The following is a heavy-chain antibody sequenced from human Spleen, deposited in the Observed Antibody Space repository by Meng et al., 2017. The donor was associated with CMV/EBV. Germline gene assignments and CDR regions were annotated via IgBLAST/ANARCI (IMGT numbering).Heavy chain of an antibody. Sequence: GESLKISCAASGFTFSSYAMHWVRQAPGKGLEWVSTIGSGSTYIYYADSLKGRFTISRDNAKNSLYLQMNSLRDEDTAVYYCARDTVDTAMVYYYYGMDVWGQGTTVTVSS. D-gene: IGHD5-18*01. V-gene: IGHV3-21*01. J-gene: IGHJ6*02. CDR1: GFTFSSYA. CDR3: ARDTVDTAMVYYYYGMDV. CDR2: IGSGSTYI.